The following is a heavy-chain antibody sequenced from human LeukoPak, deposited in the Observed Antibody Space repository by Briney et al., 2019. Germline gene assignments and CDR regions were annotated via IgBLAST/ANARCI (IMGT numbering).Heavy chain of an antibody. CDR1: GGSFSGYY. V-gene: IGHV4-34*01. CDR3: ARSQESRYSYGYV. D-gene: IGHD5-18*01. Sequence: SETLSLTCAVYGGSFSGYYWSWIRQPPGKGPEWIGEINHSGSTNYNPSLRSRVTISVDTSKNQFSLKLSSVTAADTAVYYCARSQESRYSYGYVWGQGTLVTVSS. J-gene: IGHJ4*02. CDR2: INHSGST.